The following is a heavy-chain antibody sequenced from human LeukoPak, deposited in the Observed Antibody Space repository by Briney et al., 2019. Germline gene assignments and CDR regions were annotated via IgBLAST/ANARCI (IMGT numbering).Heavy chain of an antibody. V-gene: IGHV4-59*08. CDR1: GGSISSYY. CDR3: ARQYDFWTGLFDY. J-gene: IGHJ4*01. Sequence: SETLSVTCTVSGGSISSYYWSWIRQPPGKGLEWIGYIYYSGSTNYNPSLKSRVTISVDTSKKQSSLKLSSVTSADTAVYYCARQYDFWTGLFDYWGAGTPGSVSS. CDR2: IYYSGST. D-gene: IGHD3-3*01.